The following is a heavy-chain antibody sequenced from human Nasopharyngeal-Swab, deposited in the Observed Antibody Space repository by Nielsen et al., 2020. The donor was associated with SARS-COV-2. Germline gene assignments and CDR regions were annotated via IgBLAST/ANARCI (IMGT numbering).Heavy chain of an antibody. V-gene: IGHV1-8*01. Sequence: WVRQAPGQGLEWMGWMNPNSGNTGYAQKFQGRVTMTRNTSTSTAYMELSSLRSEDTAVYYCARGHIAARPAWTQFYCYYYMDVWGKGTTVTVSS. CDR3: ARGHIAARPAWTQFYCYYYMDV. J-gene: IGHJ6*03. CDR2: MNPNSGNT. D-gene: IGHD6-6*01.